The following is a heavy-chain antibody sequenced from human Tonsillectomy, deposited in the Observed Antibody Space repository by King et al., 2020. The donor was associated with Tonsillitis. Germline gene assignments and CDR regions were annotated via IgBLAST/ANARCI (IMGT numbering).Heavy chain of an antibody. CDR2: MSYDGSNK. CDR1: GFTFSNYG. Sequence: VQLVESGGGVVQPGRSLRLSCAASGFTFSNYGMHWVRQAPGKGLEGVTGMSYDGSNKYIADSVKGRFTISRDNSKNTLYLQMNSLRAEDTAVYYCARDKEWELLTRYGMDVWGQGTTVTVSS. CDR3: ARDKEWELLTRYGMDV. D-gene: IGHD1-26*01. V-gene: IGHV3-30*03. J-gene: IGHJ6*02.